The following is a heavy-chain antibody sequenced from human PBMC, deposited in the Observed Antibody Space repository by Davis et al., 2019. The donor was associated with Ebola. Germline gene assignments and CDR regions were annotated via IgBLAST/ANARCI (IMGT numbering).Heavy chain of an antibody. J-gene: IGHJ6*02. CDR2: INHSGST. CDR3: ARVVRDELLFHGMDV. Sequence: MPSETLSLTCAVYGGSFSGYYWSWIRQPPGKGLEWIGEINHSGSTNYNPSLKSRVTISVDTSKNQFSLKLSSVTAADTAVYYCARVVRDELLFHGMDVWGQGTTVTVSS. D-gene: IGHD2-15*01. CDR1: GGSFSGYY. V-gene: IGHV4-34*01.